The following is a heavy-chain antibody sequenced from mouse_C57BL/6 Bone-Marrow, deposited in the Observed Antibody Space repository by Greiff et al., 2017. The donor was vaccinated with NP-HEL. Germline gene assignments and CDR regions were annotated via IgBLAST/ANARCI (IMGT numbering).Heavy chain of an antibody. Sequence: QVQLQQPGAELVMPGASVKLSCKASGYTFTSYWMHWVKQRPGQGLEWIGEFDPSDSYTNYNQKFKGKSTLTVDKSSSTAYMQLSSLTSEDSAVYYCARERGYYGSSQYYFDYWGQGTTLTVSS. D-gene: IGHD1-1*01. CDR3: ARERGYYGSSQYYFDY. CDR1: GYTFTSYW. CDR2: FDPSDSYT. V-gene: IGHV1-69*01. J-gene: IGHJ2*01.